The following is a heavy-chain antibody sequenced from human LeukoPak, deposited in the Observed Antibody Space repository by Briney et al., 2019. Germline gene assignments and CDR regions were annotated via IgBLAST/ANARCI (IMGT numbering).Heavy chain of an antibody. J-gene: IGHJ4*02. CDR1: GGSISSSSYY. V-gene: IGHV4-39*07. Sequence: SETLSLTCTVSGGSISSSSYYWGWLRQPPGTGLEWIGSIYYSGSTYYNPSLKSRVTISVDTSKNQFSLKLSSVTAADTAVYYCARTGRYYSSSWYRLYYFDYWGQGTLVTVSS. CDR3: ARTGRYYSSSWYRLYYFDY. CDR2: IYYSGST. D-gene: IGHD6-13*01.